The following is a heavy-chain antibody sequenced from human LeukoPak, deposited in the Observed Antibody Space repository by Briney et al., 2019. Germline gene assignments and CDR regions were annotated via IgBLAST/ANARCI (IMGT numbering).Heavy chain of an antibody. J-gene: IGHJ4*02. CDR2: IYYSGST. D-gene: IGHD4-17*01. CDR3: ARAFGATVTFDY. Sequence: PSETLSLTCTVSGGSISSGDYYWSWIRQPPGKGLEWIGYIYYSGSTYYNPSLKSRVTISVDTSKNQFSLKVSSVTAADTAVYYCARAFGATVTFDYWGQGTLVTVSS. V-gene: IGHV4-30-4*01. CDR1: GGSISSGDYY.